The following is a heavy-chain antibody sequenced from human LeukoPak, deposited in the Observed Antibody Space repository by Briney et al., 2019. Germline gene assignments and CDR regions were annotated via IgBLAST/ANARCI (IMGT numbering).Heavy chain of an antibody. Sequence: SETLSLTCTVSGGSISSYYGSWIRQPPGKGLEWIGYIYYSGSTNYNPSLKSRVTISVDTSKNQVSLKLSSVTAADTAVYYCARDIPPDYWGQGTLVTVSS. CDR2: IYYSGST. V-gene: IGHV4-59*01. J-gene: IGHJ4*02. CDR3: ARDIPPDY. CDR1: GGSISSYY.